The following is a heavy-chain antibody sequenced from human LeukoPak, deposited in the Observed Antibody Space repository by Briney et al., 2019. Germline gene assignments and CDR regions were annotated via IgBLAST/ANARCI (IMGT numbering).Heavy chain of an antibody. CDR3: ARLGGRSYYYYYYMDV. CDR1: GFTFSSYS. J-gene: IGHJ6*03. V-gene: IGHV3-21*01. CDR2: ISSSSSYI. D-gene: IGHD3-16*01. Sequence: GGSLRLSCAASGFTFSSYSMNWVRQAPGKGLEWVSSISSSSSYIYYADSVKGRFTISRDNAKNSLYLQMNSLRAEDTAVYYCARLGGRSYYYYYYMDVWGKGTTVTVSS.